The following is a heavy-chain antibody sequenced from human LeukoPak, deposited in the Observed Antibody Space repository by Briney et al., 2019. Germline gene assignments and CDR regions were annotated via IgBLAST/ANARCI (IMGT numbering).Heavy chain of an antibody. Sequence: GGSLRLSCAASGFTFSSYSMNWVRQAPGKGLEWVSSISSSSSYIYYADSVKGRFTISRDNSKNTLYLQMNSLRAGDTAVYYCAKDPAPREYSSSSSGFDYWGQGTLVTVSS. D-gene: IGHD6-6*01. CDR3: AKDPAPREYSSSSSGFDY. V-gene: IGHV3-21*04. J-gene: IGHJ4*02. CDR1: GFTFSSYS. CDR2: ISSSSSYI.